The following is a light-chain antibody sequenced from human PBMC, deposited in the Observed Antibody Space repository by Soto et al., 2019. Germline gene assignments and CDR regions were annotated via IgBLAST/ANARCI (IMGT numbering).Light chain of an antibody. V-gene: IGKV2-28*01. CDR3: IQALQIPPS. Sequence: DIVMTQSPLSLPVTPGEPASISCRSSQSILNSIGWNHLDWYLHNPGQSPQLLMYLGSNRAPGVPDSFSGSGSGTDFTLKISRVEAEDVGIYYCIQALQIPPSFGGGTKVEIK. J-gene: IGKJ4*01. CDR2: LGS. CDR1: QSILNSIGWNH.